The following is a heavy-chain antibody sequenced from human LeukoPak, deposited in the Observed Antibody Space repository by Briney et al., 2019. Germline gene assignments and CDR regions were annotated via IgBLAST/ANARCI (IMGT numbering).Heavy chain of an antibody. D-gene: IGHD2-15*01. CDR3: ARARLGYCSGGSCYRGWFDP. CDR1: GGSFSGYY. CDR2: LNHSGST. V-gene: IGHV4-34*01. Sequence: PSETLSLTCAVYGGSFSGYYWSWIRQPPGKGLEWIGELNHSGSTNYNPSLKSRVTISVDTSKNQFSLKLSSVTAADTAVYYCARARLGYCSGGSCYRGWFDPWGQGTLATVSS. J-gene: IGHJ5*02.